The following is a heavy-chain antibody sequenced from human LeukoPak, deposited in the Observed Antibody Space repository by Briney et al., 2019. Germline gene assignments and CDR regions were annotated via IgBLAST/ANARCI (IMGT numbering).Heavy chain of an antibody. Sequence: SETLSLTCTVSGGSISSSTYYWGWIRQPPGKGLECIGSIYYSGSTYYNPSLKSRVTISVDTSKNQFSLRLNSVTAADTAVYYCARPHDPTVTMWIYDYWGQGTLVTVSS. J-gene: IGHJ4*02. V-gene: IGHV4-39*01. CDR3: ARPHDPTVTMWIYDY. CDR2: IYYSGST. D-gene: IGHD4-17*01. CDR1: GGSISSSTYY.